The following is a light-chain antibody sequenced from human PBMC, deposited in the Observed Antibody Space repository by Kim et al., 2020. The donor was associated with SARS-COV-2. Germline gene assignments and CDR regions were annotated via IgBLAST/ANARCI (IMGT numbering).Light chain of an antibody. CDR1: QSISSY. CDR3: QQRSTWPPWT. J-gene: IGKJ1*01. CDR2: DAS. V-gene: IGKV3-11*01. Sequence: SPGERATLSCRASQSISSYLAWYQQKPGQAPRRLIYDASNRATGIPARFSGSGSGTDFTLTISSLEPEDFAVYYCQQRSTWPPWTFGQGTKVEIK.